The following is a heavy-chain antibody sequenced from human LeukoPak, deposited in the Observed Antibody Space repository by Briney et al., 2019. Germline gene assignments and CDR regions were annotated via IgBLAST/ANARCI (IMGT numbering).Heavy chain of an antibody. CDR1: GGSISSGGYY. Sequence: SETLSLTCTVSGGSISSGGYYWSWIRQPPGKGLEWIGYIYHSGSTYYNPSLKSRVTISVDRSKNQFSLKLSSVTAADTAVYYCARGGGLLGLNYYYYMDVWGKGTTVTVSS. CDR2: IYHSGST. V-gene: IGHV4-30-2*01. D-gene: IGHD4-23*01. CDR3: ARGGGLLGLNYYYYMDV. J-gene: IGHJ6*03.